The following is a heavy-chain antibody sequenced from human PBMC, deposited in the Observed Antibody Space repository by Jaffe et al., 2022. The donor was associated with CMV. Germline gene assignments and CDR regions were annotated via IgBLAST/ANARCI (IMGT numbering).Heavy chain of an antibody. CDR1: GFTFSSYE. Sequence: EVQLVESGGGLVQPGGSLRLSCAASGFTFSSYEMDWVRQAPGKGLEWVSYISSSGGAIYYADSVKGRFTISRDNAKNSLYLQMNSLRAEDTAVYYCAREGPSMITSGGGDAFDIWGQGTMVTVSS. J-gene: IGHJ3*02. D-gene: IGHD3-16*01. V-gene: IGHV3-48*03. CDR3: AREGPSMITSGGGDAFDI. CDR2: ISSSGGAI.